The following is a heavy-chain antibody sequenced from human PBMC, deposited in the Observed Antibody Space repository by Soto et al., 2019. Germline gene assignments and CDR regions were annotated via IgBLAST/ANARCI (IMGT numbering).Heavy chain of an antibody. CDR1: GYSFTSYW. D-gene: IGHD3-9*01. V-gene: IGHV5-51*01. CDR2: IYPGDSDT. CDR3: ARLPYYDILTGSAFGTYYYYMDV. J-gene: IGHJ6*03. Sequence: GESLKISCKGSGYSFTSYWIGWVRQMPGKGLEWMGIIYPGDSDTRYSPSFQGQVTISADKSISTAYLQWSSLKASDTAMYYCARLPYYDILTGSAFGTYYYYMDVWGKGTTVTVSS.